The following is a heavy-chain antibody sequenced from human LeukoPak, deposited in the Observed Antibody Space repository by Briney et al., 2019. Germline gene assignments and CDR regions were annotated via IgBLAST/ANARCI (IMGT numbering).Heavy chain of an antibody. Sequence: PSETLSLTCAVYGGTCSGYYWSWIRQPPGKGLEWIGEINGSGSTNYNPSLKSRVNISVATSKDQFSLKLSSVTAADTAVYYCARGDERDSSGWYTYYYYYYGMDVWGQGTTVTVSS. CDR1: GGTCSGYY. CDR3: ARGDERDSSGWYTYYYYYYGMDV. D-gene: IGHD6-19*01. V-gene: IGHV4-34*01. CDR2: INGSGST. J-gene: IGHJ6*02.